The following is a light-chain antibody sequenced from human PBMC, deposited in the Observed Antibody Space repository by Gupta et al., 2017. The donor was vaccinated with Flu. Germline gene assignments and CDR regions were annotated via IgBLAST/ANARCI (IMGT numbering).Light chain of an antibody. CDR1: SDHSHYA. J-gene: IGLJ3*02. V-gene: IGLV4-69*01. CDR3: QTWGTGIPV. Sequence: QLILTQPPPASASLGAPVKLTCTLTSDHSHYAIAWHQQQPEKGPRYLMKVDSDGSHSKGDGIPDRFSGSSSGAERYLIISSLQSDDEGDYYCQTWGTGIPVFGGGTKLTVL. CDR2: VDSDGSH.